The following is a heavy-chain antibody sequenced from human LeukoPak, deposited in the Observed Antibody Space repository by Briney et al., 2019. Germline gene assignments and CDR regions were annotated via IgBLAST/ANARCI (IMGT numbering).Heavy chain of an antibody. Sequence: GGSLRLSCAASGFTFSSYAMSWVRQAPGKGLEWVANIKQDGSEKYYVDSVKGRFTISRDNAKNSLYLQMNSLRAEDTAVYYCARDLGYCSGGSCYSGFDPWGQGTLVTVSS. J-gene: IGHJ5*02. D-gene: IGHD2-15*01. CDR2: IKQDGSEK. CDR3: ARDLGYCSGGSCYSGFDP. CDR1: GFTFSSYA. V-gene: IGHV3-7*01.